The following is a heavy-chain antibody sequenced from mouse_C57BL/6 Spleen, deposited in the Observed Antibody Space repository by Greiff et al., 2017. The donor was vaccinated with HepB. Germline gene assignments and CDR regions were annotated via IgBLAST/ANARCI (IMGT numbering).Heavy chain of an antibody. CDR3: ARDSSNSHFDY. D-gene: IGHD2-5*01. J-gene: IGHJ2*01. V-gene: IGHV5-4*01. CDR1: GFTFSSYA. Sequence: EVQLVESGGGLVKPGGSLKLSCAASGFTFSSYAMSWVRQTPEKRLEWVATISDGGSYTYYPDNVKGRFTISRDNAKNNLYLQMSHLKSEDTAMYYCARDSSNSHFDYWGQGTTLTVSS. CDR2: ISDGGSYT.